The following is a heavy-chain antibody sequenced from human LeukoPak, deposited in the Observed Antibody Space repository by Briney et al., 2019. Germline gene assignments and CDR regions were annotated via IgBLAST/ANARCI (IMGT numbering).Heavy chain of an antibody. CDR2: IKGKTAAGAP. CDR1: GFTFTSAW. V-gene: IGHV3-15*01. Sequence: GGSLRLSCAASGFTFTSAWMSWVRQAPGKGLEWVGRIKGKTAAGAPDYVASVKGRFTISRDDSKNTLFQQMNSLKTEDTAVYYCITGDYDFWSGFYSPNHYFDYWGQGTLVTVSS. CDR3: ITGDYDFWSGFYSPNHYFDY. J-gene: IGHJ4*02. D-gene: IGHD3-3*01.